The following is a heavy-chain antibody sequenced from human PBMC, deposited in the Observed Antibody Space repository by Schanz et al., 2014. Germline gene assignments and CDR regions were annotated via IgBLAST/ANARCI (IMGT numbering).Heavy chain of an antibody. V-gene: IGHV1-69*02. D-gene: IGHD5-12*01. J-gene: IGHJ4*02. Sequence: QVPLVQSGAEVKKPGSSVKVSCMASGDTFRSYTINWVRHAPGQGLEWMGRIIPITGITNYAQKFQGRVTFTADKSTSTAFLDVNSLRSEDTAVYYCARTGYDPSLTHWGQGTLVTVSS. CDR1: GDTFRSYT. CDR3: ARTGYDPSLTH. CDR2: IIPITGIT.